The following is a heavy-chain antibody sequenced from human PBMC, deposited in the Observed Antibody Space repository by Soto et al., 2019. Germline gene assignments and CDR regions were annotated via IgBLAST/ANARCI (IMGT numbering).Heavy chain of an antibody. V-gene: IGHV4-59*01. CDR1: GGSISSYY. J-gene: IGHJ5*02. CDR3: ARWYYDFWSGYDSLLHETPNNWFYP. CDR2: IYYSGST. D-gene: IGHD3-3*01. Sequence: SETLSLTCTVSGGSISSYYWSWIRQPPGKGLEWIGYIYYSGSTNYNPSLKSRVTISVDTSKNQFSLKLSSVTAADTAVYYCARWYYDFWSGYDSLLHETPNNWFYPCGQRTLVTVSS.